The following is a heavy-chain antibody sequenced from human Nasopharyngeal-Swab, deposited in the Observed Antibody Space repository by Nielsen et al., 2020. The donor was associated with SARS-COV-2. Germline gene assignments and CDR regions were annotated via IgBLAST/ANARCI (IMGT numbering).Heavy chain of an antibody. CDR3: ARGGSYYDILTGYLAFDY. CDR2: IYYSGST. CDR1: GGSIGSYY. J-gene: IGHJ4*02. Sequence: SETLSLTCTVSGGSIGSYYWSWIRQPPGKGLEWIGYIYYSGSTNYNPSLKSRVTISVDTSKNQFSLKLSSVTAADTAVYYCARGGSYYDILTGYLAFDYWGQGTLVTVSS. D-gene: IGHD3-9*01. V-gene: IGHV4-59*13.